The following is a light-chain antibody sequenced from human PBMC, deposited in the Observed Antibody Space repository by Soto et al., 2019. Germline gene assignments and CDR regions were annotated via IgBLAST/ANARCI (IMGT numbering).Light chain of an antibody. V-gene: IGLV2-8*01. CDR2: EVT. CDR1: SSDVGVHHY. Sequence: QSALTQPPSAYGSPGQSGTISCTGTSSDVGVHHYVSWYQQQPGKAPKLMIYEVTKRPPGVPDRLSGSKSGSTASLIVSGLQAEDESDYYCSSYAGNNVVFVEGTKLTVL. J-gene: IGLJ2*01. CDR3: SSYAGNNVV.